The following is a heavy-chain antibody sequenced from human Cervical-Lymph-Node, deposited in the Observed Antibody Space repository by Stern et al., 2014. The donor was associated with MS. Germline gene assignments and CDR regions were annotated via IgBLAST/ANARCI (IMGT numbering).Heavy chain of an antibody. D-gene: IGHD1-26*01. J-gene: IGHJ6*02. CDR1: GHRFPTYG. CDR2: ISGDSDAR. V-gene: IGHV1-18*01. CDR3: ATRWGRLVPFFDYCPRDV. Sequence: VQLVESGLEVKKPGASVKVSCTASGHRFPTYGVTWVRQAPGQGLAWLGWISGDSDARKLAPMFHDSVTMTTDTSSSTVFLEVKSLTTDDTAVYYCATRWGRLVPFFDYCPRDVCGQGTTVIVSS.